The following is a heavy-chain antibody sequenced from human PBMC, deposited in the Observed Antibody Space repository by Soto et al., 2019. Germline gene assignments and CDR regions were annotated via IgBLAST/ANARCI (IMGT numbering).Heavy chain of an antibody. CDR2: ISSSSSYI. V-gene: IGHV3-21*01. Sequence: EVQLVESGGGLVKPGGSLRLSCAASGFTFSSYSMNWVRQAPGKGLEWVSSISSSSSYIYYADSVKGRFTISRDNAKNSLYLQMNSLRAEDTAVYYCARTYYDFWSGYLPYYYYGMDVWGQGTTVTVSS. J-gene: IGHJ6*02. CDR1: GFTFSSYS. CDR3: ARTYYDFWSGYLPYYYYGMDV. D-gene: IGHD3-3*01.